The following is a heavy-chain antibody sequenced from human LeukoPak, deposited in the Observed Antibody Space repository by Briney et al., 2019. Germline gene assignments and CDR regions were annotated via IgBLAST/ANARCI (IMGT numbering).Heavy chain of an antibody. J-gene: IGHJ4*02. Sequence: PGGSLRLSCAASGFTFSGYSMNWVRQAPGKGLVWLSDISGSGSIIYYAGSVKGRFTISRDNAKNSLYLQMNSLRDEDTAVYYCARGDASGWSYWGQGTLVTVSS. V-gene: IGHV3-48*02. CDR2: ISGSGSII. CDR3: ARGDASGWSY. CDR1: GFTFSGYS. D-gene: IGHD6-19*01.